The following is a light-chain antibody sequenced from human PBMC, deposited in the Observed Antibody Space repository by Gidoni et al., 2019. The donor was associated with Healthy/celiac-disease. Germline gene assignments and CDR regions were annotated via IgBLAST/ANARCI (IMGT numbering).Light chain of an antibody. CDR3: CSYAGSSTYVV. V-gene: IGLV2-23*01. J-gene: IGLJ2*01. Sequence: QSALTPPAHVSRSPGQSITISCTGTSSDVGRYNLVSWYQQHPGKAPKLMIYEGSKRPAGVSNRFSGSKSGNTASLTISGLQAEDEADYYCCSYAGSSTYVVFGGGTKLTVL. CDR2: EGS. CDR1: SSDVGRYNL.